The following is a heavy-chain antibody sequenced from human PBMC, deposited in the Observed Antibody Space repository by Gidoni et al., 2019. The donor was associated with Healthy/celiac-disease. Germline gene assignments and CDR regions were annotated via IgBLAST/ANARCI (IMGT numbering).Heavy chain of an antibody. Sequence: QVQLQASGPGLVKRSETLSVTCTVSGGSISSYYWSWIRQPPGKGLEWIGYIYYSGSTNYHPSLKSRVTISVDTSKNQFSLKLSSVTAADTAVYYCARGVGAHTKRYYYYYMDVWGKGTTVTVSS. CDR3: ARGVGAHTKRYYYYYMDV. D-gene: IGHD1-26*01. CDR2: IYYSGST. J-gene: IGHJ6*03. V-gene: IGHV4-59*01. CDR1: GGSISSYY.